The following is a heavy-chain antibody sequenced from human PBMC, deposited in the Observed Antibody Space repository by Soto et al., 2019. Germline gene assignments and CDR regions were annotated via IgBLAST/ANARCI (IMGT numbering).Heavy chain of an antibody. J-gene: IGHJ4*02. CDR1: GFTFSSYA. D-gene: IGHD5-12*01. Sequence: HPGGSLRLSCAASGFTFSSYAMHWVRQAPGKGLEWVAVISYDGSNKYYADSVKGRFTISRDNSKNTLYLQMNSLRAEDTAVYYCARERWLQLYYFDYWGQGTLVTVSS. V-gene: IGHV3-30-3*01. CDR2: ISYDGSNK. CDR3: ARERWLQLYYFDY.